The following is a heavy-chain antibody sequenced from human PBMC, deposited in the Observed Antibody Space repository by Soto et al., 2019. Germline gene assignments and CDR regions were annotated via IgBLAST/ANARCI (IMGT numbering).Heavy chain of an antibody. CDR3: TTYIWAYFQANY. V-gene: IGHV3-15*07. CDR1: GLTFSNVW. CDR2: IKSTTDGGTT. J-gene: IGHJ4*02. Sequence: PGGSLRLSCAASGLTFSNVWMNWARPAPGKGLKWVGHIKSTTDGGTTDYAALVKGRFTISRDDSKNTLYLQMNSLKIDDTGGYYWTTYIWAYFQANYWGQGTLVTVSS. D-gene: IGHD1-1*01.